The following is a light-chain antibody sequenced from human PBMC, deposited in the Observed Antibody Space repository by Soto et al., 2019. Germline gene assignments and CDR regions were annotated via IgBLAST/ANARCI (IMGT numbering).Light chain of an antibody. CDR3: SSYAGSNNYV. CDR1: SSDVGGYNY. CDR2: GVS. J-gene: IGLJ1*01. Sequence: SVLTQPPSATGSPAQSVTISCTGTSSDVGGYNYVSWYQQHPGKAPKLMIYGVSKRPSGVPDRFSGSKSGNTDSLTVSGLQAEDEADYYCSSYAGSNNYVFGTGTKVTVL. V-gene: IGLV2-8*01.